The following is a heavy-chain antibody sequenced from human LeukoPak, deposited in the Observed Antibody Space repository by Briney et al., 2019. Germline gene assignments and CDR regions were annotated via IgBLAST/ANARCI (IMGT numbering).Heavy chain of an antibody. D-gene: IGHD2-15*01. Sequence: GGSLRLSCAASGFTFSNYWISWVRQAPGKGLEWVANIKEDGSEKYYVDSVKGRFTLSRDNAKNSLYLQMNSLRAEDTALYYCAKGGYCSGGSCYDDYWGQGTLVTVSS. V-gene: IGHV3-7*03. J-gene: IGHJ4*02. CDR3: AKGGYCSGGSCYDDY. CDR2: IKEDGSEK. CDR1: GFTFSNYW.